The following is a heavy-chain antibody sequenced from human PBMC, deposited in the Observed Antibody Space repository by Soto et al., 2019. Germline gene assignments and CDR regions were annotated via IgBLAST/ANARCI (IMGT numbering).Heavy chain of an antibody. D-gene: IGHD2-15*01. J-gene: IGHJ5*02. CDR2: ITGSGGRT. CDR3: AKVPFGAEEAGFDP. Sequence: EVQLLQSGGGLVQPGGSLRLSCAASGLTFRDYAMSWVRQAPGKGLEWVAGITGSGGRTYYADSVKGRFTISRDNYKNTLFFQMNSLRAEDTAIYYCAKVPFGAEEAGFDPWGQGTLVTVSS. V-gene: IGHV3-23*01. CDR1: GLTFRDYA.